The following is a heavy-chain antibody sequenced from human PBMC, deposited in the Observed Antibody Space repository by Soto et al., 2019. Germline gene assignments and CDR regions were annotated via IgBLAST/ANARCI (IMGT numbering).Heavy chain of an antibody. J-gene: IGHJ6*02. D-gene: IGHD2-21*02. CDR2: IYPGDSDT. Sequence: SGESLKISCKGSGYSFTSYWIGWVRQMPGKGLEWMGIIYPGDSDTRYSPSFQGQVTISADKSISTAYLQWSSLKASDTAMYYCARCYCGGDCYSGSHYYYGMDVWGQGTTVTVSS. CDR1: GYSFTSYW. CDR3: ARCYCGGDCYSGSHYYYGMDV. V-gene: IGHV5-51*01.